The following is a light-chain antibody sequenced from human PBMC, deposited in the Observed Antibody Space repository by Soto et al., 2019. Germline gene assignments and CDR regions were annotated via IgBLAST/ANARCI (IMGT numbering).Light chain of an antibody. V-gene: IGKV3-15*01. CDR3: QQYNNWWT. J-gene: IGKJ1*01. Sequence: EILMTQSPATLSVSPGERATLSCRASQSVDSNLAWYQQKPGQAPRLLIYGASTRATGISARFSGSGSGTEFTLTISSLQSEDFVVYYCQQYNNWWTFGQGTKV. CDR2: GAS. CDR1: QSVDSN.